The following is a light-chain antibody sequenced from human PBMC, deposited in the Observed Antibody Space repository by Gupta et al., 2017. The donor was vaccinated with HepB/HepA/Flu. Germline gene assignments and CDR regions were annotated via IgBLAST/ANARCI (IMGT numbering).Light chain of an antibody. Sequence: DIQMTQSPSSLSASVGDRVTITCRASQSISRHLNWYQQKPGKVPNLLIHDASSLQSGVPSSFSGSGFRSNFTLTISRLQPEDFATYYCHQSDSIPYVFGQGTKMEIK. J-gene: IGKJ2*01. V-gene: IGKV1-39*01. CDR1: QSISRH. CDR3: HQSDSIPYV. CDR2: DAS.